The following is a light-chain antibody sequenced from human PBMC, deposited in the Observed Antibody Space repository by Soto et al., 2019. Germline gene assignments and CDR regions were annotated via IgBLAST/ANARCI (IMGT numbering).Light chain of an antibody. V-gene: IGKV3-20*01. CDR3: RQYGSSPCT. Sequence: EIVLTQSPGTLSLSPGERATLSCRASQSVSSSYLAWYQQKPGQAPRLLIYGASSRATGIPDRFSGSGSGTDFTLTISRLEPEDFAVYYCRQYGSSPCTFGGGTKVEIK. CDR2: GAS. J-gene: IGKJ4*01. CDR1: QSVSSSY.